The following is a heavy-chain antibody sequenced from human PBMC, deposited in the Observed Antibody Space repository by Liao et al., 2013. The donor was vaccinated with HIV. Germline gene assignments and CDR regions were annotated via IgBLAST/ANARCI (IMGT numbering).Heavy chain of an antibody. D-gene: IGHD1-26*01. V-gene: IGHV4-39*07. CDR1: GGSISSGSYY. CDR3: ARVQWEPAPNWYSDL. CDR2: IYYSGST. J-gene: IGHJ2*01. Sequence: QVQLQESGPGLVKPSQTLSLTCTVSGGSISSGSYYWGWIRQPPGKGLEWIGSIYYSGSTYYNPSLKSRVTISVDTSKNQFSLKLSSVTAADTAVYYCARVQWEPAPNWYSDLWGRGTLVIVSS.